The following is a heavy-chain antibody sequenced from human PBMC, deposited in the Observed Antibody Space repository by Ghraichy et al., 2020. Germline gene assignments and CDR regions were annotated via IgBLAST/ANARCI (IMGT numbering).Heavy chain of an antibody. Sequence: SETLSLTCTVSGGSINSYYWSWIRQPPGKGLEWIGYIYYSGSTNYNPSLKSRVTISVDTSKNQFSLKLSSVTAADTAVYYCARGLATIDRWFDPWGQGTLVTVSS. CDR2: IYYSGST. V-gene: IGHV4-59*01. D-gene: IGHD5-12*01. CDR3: ARGLATIDRWFDP. CDR1: GGSINSYY. J-gene: IGHJ5*02.